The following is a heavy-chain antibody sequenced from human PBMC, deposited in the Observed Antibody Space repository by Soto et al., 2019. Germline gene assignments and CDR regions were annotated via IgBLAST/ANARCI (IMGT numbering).Heavy chain of an antibody. V-gene: IGHV3-74*01. D-gene: IGHD3-22*01. CDR1: GFTFRNYW. Sequence: GGSLRLSCAASGFTFRNYWMHWVRQAPGKGLVWVSRINSDGSTTSYADSVKGRFTISRDNAKNTLSLQMNSLRAEDTAVYFCARSSYDSSGYSKDYDFWGLGNLVTVS. CDR2: INSDGSTT. CDR3: ARSSYDSSGYSKDYDF. J-gene: IGHJ4*02.